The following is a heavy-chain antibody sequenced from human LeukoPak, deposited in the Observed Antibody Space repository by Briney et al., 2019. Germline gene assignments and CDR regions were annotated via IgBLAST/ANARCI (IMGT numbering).Heavy chain of an antibody. V-gene: IGHV3-21*01. Sequence: GGSLRLSCAASGFTFSSYSMNWVRQAPGKGLEWVSSISSSSSYIYYADSVKGRFTISRDNAKNSLYLQMNSLRAEDTAVYYCARDTYDFWSGTTTNWFDPWGQGTLVTVSS. CDR2: ISSSSSYI. CDR1: GFTFSSYS. CDR3: ARDTYDFWSGTTTNWFDP. D-gene: IGHD3-3*01. J-gene: IGHJ5*02.